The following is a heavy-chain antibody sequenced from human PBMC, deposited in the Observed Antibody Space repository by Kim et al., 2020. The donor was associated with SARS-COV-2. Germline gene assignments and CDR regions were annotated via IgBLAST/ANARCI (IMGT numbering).Heavy chain of an antibody. V-gene: IGHV7-4-1*02. CDR1: GYTFTSYA. D-gene: IGHD1-1*01. CDR3: ARGGGEDWNDVPRHYYYYYGMDV. Sequence: ASVKVSCKASGYTFTSYAMNWVRQAPGQGLEWMGWINTNTGNPTYAQGFTGRFVFSLDTSVSTAYLQISSLKAEDTAVYYCARGGGEDWNDVPRHYYYYYGMDVWGQGTTVTVSS. J-gene: IGHJ6*02. CDR2: INTNTGNP.